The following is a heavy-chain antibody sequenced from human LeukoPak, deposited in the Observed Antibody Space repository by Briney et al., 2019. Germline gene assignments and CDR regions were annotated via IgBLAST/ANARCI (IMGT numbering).Heavy chain of an antibody. J-gene: IGHJ6*02. CDR3: AKEEIGGWYGMDV. CDR1: GFTFSDYG. V-gene: IGHV3-30*18. D-gene: IGHD6-19*01. Sequence: PGGSLRLSCAASGFTFSDYGMHWVRQAPGKALEWVVRGSYDGSNKYYADSVKGRFTISRDTSKNTLFLQMSSLRGEDTVVYYCAKEEIGGWYGMDVWGQGTTVSVSS. CDR2: GSYDGSNK.